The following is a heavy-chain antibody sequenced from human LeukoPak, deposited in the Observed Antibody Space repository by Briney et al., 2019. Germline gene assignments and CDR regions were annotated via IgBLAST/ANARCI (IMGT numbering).Heavy chain of an antibody. V-gene: IGHV3-7*01. D-gene: IGHD3-10*02. Sequence: PGGSLRLSCAASGFTFSKSWMSWVRQAPGKGLEWVACIMEDGSVQKYVDSVKGRFTISRDNAKNSLYLQMNSLRAEDTAVYYCAELGITMIGGVWGKGTTVTISS. CDR3: AELGITMIGGV. CDR2: IMEDGSVQ. J-gene: IGHJ6*04. CDR1: GFTFSKSW.